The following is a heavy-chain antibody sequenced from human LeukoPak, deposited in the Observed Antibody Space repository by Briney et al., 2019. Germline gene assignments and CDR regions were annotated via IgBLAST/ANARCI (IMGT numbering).Heavy chain of an antibody. CDR3: ARAADYDFWSGYGSGMDV. V-gene: IGHV3-21*01. CDR2: ISSSSSYI. D-gene: IGHD3-3*01. Sequence: GGSLRLSCAASGFTVSSNYMNWVRQAPGKGLEWVSSISSSSSYIYYADSVKGRFTISRDNAKNSLYLQMNSLRAEDTAVYYCARAADYDFWSGYGSGMDVWGKGTTVTVSS. CDR1: GFTVSSNY. J-gene: IGHJ6*03.